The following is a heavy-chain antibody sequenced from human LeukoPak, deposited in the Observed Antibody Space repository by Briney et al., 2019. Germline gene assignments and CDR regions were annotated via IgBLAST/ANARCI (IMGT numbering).Heavy chain of an antibody. CDR1: GFTFSSYG. V-gene: IGHV3-48*04. Sequence: GGSLRLSCAASGFTFSSYGMNWVRQAPGKGLEWVSYISSSGSTIYYADSVKGRFTISRDNAKNSLYLQMNSLRAEDTAVYYCAELGITLIGGVWGKGTTVTISS. D-gene: IGHD3-10*02. CDR2: ISSSGSTI. CDR3: AELGITLIGGV. J-gene: IGHJ6*04.